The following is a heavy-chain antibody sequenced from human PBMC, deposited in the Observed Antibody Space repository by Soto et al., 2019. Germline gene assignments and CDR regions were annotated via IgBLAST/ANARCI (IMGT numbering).Heavy chain of an antibody. Sequence: QVQLVQSGAEVKKPGASVKVSCKASGYTFTSYGISWVRQAPGQGLEWMGWISAYNGNTNYAQKLQGRVTMTTDTSTSTGYMELRSLRSDDTAVYYCARRAVVRGVIRSYFDYWGQGTLVTVSS. V-gene: IGHV1-18*01. CDR1: GYTFTSYG. CDR3: ARRAVVRGVIRSYFDY. CDR2: ISAYNGNT. D-gene: IGHD3-10*01. J-gene: IGHJ4*02.